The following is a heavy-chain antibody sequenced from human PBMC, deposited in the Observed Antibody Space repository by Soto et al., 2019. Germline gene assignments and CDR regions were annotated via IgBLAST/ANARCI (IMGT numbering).Heavy chain of an antibody. V-gene: IGHV1-69*02. Sequence: QVQLVQSGAEVKKPGSSVKVSCKASVGTFSSYTISWVRQAPGQGLEWMGRIIPILGIANYAQKFQGRVTITADNSTCTAYMELSSLRSEDTAVYYCARGPTHPYYDSSGYYRDWGQGPLVTVSS. J-gene: IGHJ4*02. D-gene: IGHD3-22*01. CDR1: VGTFSSYT. CDR2: IIPILGIA. CDR3: ARGPTHPYYDSSGYYRD.